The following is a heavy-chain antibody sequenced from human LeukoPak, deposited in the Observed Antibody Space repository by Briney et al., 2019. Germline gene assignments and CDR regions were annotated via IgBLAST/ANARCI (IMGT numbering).Heavy chain of an antibody. CDR2: ISAYNGNT. CDR3: ARISRIQLWLQENY. J-gene: IGHJ4*02. CDR1: GYTFTSYG. D-gene: IGHD5-18*01. V-gene: IGHV1-18*01. Sequence: ASVKVSCKASGYTFTSYGISWVRQAPGQGLEWMGWISAYNGNTNYAQKLQGRVTMTTDTSTSTAYMELRSLRSDDTAVYYCARISRIQLWLQENYWGQGTPVTVSS.